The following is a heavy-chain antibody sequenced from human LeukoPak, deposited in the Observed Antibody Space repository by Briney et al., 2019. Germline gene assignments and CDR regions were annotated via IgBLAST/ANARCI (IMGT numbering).Heavy chain of an antibody. CDR1: GFTFSSSA. CDR3: AKDPTDFDSSGQTYFDY. D-gene: IGHD3-22*01. V-gene: IGHV3-23*01. Sequence: GGSLRLSCAASGFTFSSSAMSWVRQAPGKGLEWVSNISGRGSGGSTYYADSVKGRFTISRDNSKNTLYLQMNSLRAEDTAVYYCAKDPTDFDSSGQTYFDYWGQGTLVTVSS. CDR2: ISGRGSGGST. J-gene: IGHJ4*02.